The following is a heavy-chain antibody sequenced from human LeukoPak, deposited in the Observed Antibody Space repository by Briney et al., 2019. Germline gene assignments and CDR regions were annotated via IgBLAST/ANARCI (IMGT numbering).Heavy chain of an antibody. Sequence: KSSETLSLTCTVSGGSISSSSYYWGWIRQPPGKGLEWIGSIYYSGSTNYNPSLKSPVTISVDTSKNQFSLKLSSVTAADTAVYYCARVRLVGRVDLRYYFDYWGQGTLVTVSS. J-gene: IGHJ4*02. D-gene: IGHD6-6*01. V-gene: IGHV4-39*07. CDR2: IYYSGST. CDR3: ARVRLVGRVDLRYYFDY. CDR1: GGSISSSSYY.